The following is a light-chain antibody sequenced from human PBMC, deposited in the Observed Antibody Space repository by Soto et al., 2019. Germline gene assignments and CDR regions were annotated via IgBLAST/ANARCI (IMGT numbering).Light chain of an antibody. Sequence: DIQMTQSPSTLSASVGDRVTITCRASQSIATYLTWYQQKPGKAPKLLIHDASSLKSGVPSRFSGSGSGTEFTLTISSLQPDDFATYYCQQYNTYSTFGQGTRLE. V-gene: IGKV1-5*01. CDR1: QSIATY. J-gene: IGKJ5*01. CDR2: DAS. CDR3: QQYNTYST.